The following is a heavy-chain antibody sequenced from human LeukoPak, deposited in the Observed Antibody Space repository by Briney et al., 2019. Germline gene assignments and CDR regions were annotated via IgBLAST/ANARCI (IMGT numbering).Heavy chain of an antibody. V-gene: IGHV4-59*08. CDR2: IYYSGST. CDR1: GGSISSYY. D-gene: IGHD3-10*01. J-gene: IGHJ4*02. Sequence: SETLSLTCTVSGGSISSYYWSWIRQPPGKRLEWIGYIYYSGSTNYNPSLKSRVTISVDTSKNQFSLKLSSVTAADTAVYYCARLVLGKMASVRGVIRDYWGQGTLVTVSS. CDR3: ARLVLGKMASVRGVIRDY.